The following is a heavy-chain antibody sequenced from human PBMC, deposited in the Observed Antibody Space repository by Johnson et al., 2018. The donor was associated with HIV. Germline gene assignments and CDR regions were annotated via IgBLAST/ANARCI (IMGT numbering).Heavy chain of an antibody. Sequence: QVHLVESGRGVVQPGGSLRLSCAASVFTFSNYGIHWVRQAPGKGLEWLAVIWYDGSNKYYADSVKGRFTISRDNSKNPLYLQMNSLRAEDTAVCYCARAGWGYPRCGHAFDIWGQWTMVAVSS. CDR2: IWYDGSNK. D-gene: IGHD3-16*02. CDR3: ARAGWGYPRCGHAFDI. CDR1: VFTFSNYG. J-gene: IGHJ3*02. V-gene: IGHV3-33*01.